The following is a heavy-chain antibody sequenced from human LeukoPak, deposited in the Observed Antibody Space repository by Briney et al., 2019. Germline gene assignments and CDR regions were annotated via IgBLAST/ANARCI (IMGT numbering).Heavy chain of an antibody. Sequence: GGTLSLSCAGSRFNFNSFVMTWVSQAPGKGREWGIGINGSGESTFYTDSGKGRFTISRDNSKNTMYLLMNSLRAEDTAIYYCAKSIRWSSFLFFDYWGQGTLVTVSS. D-gene: IGHD6-13*01. CDR3: AKSIRWSSFLFFDY. CDR1: RFNFNSFV. V-gene: IGHV3-23*01. J-gene: IGHJ4*02. CDR2: INGSGEST.